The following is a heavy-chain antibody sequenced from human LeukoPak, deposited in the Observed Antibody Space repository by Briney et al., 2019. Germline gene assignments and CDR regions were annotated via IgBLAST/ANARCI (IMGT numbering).Heavy chain of an antibody. CDR3: ARHPNYYGSGSYYDY. Sequence: PSETLSLTCTVSGGSISSYYWSWIRQPPGKGLEWIGYIYYSGSTNYNPSLKSRVTISVDTSKNQFSLKLSSVTAADTAVYYCARHPNYYGSGSYYDYWGQGTLVTVSS. V-gene: IGHV4-59*08. D-gene: IGHD3-10*01. CDR1: GGSISSYY. CDR2: IYYSGST. J-gene: IGHJ4*02.